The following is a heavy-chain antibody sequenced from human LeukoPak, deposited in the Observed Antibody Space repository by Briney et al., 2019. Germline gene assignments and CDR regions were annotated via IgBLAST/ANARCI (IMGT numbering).Heavy chain of an antibody. Sequence: PSQTLSLTCAVSGGSISSGGYSWSWIRQPPGKGLEWIGSIYYSGSTYYNPSLKSRVTISVDTSKNQFSLKLSSVTAADTAVYYCARSYPRLRRPYGDYLTGTFDYWGQGTLVTVSS. CDR3: ARSYPRLRRPYGDYLTGTFDY. CDR2: IYYSGST. J-gene: IGHJ4*02. D-gene: IGHD4-17*01. V-gene: IGHV4-30-2*03. CDR1: GGSISSGGYS.